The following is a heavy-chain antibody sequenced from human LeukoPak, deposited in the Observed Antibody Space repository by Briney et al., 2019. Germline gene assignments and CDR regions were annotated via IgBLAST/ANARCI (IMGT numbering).Heavy chain of an antibody. Sequence: GGSLRLSCAASGFTVSSNYMSWVRQAPGKGLEWVSVIYSGGSTYYADSVKGRFTISRDNFKNTLYLQMGSLRAEDMAVYYCAREVYYYYNMDVWGKGTTVTVSS. V-gene: IGHV3-66*01. CDR1: GFTVSSNY. J-gene: IGHJ6*03. CDR2: IYSGGST. CDR3: AREVYYYYNMDV.